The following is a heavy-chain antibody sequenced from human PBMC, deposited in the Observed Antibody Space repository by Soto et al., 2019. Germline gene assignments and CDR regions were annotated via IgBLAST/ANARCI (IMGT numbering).Heavy chain of an antibody. D-gene: IGHD6-6*01. CDR1: GFTFSSYG. CDR3: AKDLYSSSSREALYYYYYGMDG. CDR2: ISYDGSNK. Sequence: GGSLRLSCAASGFTFSSYGIHWGRQDQGKGLEWVAVISYDGSNKYYADSVKGRFTISRDNSKNTLYLQMNSLRAEDTAVYYCAKDLYSSSSREALYYYYYGMDGWGQGTTGTVSS. J-gene: IGHJ6*02. V-gene: IGHV3-30*18.